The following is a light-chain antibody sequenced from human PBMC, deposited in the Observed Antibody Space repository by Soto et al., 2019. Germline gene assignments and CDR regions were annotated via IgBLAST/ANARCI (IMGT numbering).Light chain of an antibody. J-gene: IGLJ1*01. Sequence: QSALTQPRSVSGSPGQSVTISCTGTSSDVGGYNYVSWYQQHPGKAPKVMIYDVSERPSGVPDRFSGSKSGNTASLTLSGLQAEDEADYYCCSYAGSPRYVLGTGTQLTVL. V-gene: IGLV2-11*01. CDR2: DVS. CDR1: SSDVGGYNY. CDR3: CSYAGSPRYV.